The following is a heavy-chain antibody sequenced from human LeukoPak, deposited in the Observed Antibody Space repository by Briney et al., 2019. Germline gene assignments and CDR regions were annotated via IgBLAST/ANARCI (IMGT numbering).Heavy chain of an antibody. Sequence: PSETLSLTCTVSAGSISDYYWSWIRQPPGKGLEGSGYINYSGNTNYNPSLKSLVTISVDTSKNQFSLRLTSVTAAATAVFYCAREGRQDYVYFDYWGQGSLVTVSS. CDR2: INYSGNT. J-gene: IGHJ4*02. CDR3: AREGRQDYVYFDY. D-gene: IGHD4-17*01. V-gene: IGHV4-59*01. CDR1: AGSISDYY.